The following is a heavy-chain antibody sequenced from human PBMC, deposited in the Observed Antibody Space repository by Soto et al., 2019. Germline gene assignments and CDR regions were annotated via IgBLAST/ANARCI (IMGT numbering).Heavy chain of an antibody. J-gene: IGHJ4*02. CDR1: GGSINSGGYY. CDR2: ISYSGDT. D-gene: IGHD3-10*01. CDR3: ARGILWFGVTYLVY. Sequence: QVHLREPGPGLLKPSQTLSLTCTVSGGSINSGGYYWSWVRQHPVRGLDYIGYISYSGDTYYNPSLRRRATISLDTSKNEFSLKLSSVSDADTAVYYCARGILWFGVTYLVYWGQGTLVTVS. V-gene: IGHV4-31*03.